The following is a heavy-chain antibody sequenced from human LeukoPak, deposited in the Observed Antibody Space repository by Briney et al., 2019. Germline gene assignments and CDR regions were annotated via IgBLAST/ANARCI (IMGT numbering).Heavy chain of an antibody. Sequence: SVKVSCMASGGTFSSYAISWVRQAPGQGLEWMGGIIPIFGTANYAQKFQGRVTITADESTSTAYMELSSLRSEDTAVYYCASSASGIAVAAPDYWGQGTLVTVS. J-gene: IGHJ4*02. CDR3: ASSASGIAVAAPDY. CDR1: GGTFSSYA. V-gene: IGHV1-69*13. D-gene: IGHD6-19*01. CDR2: IIPIFGTA.